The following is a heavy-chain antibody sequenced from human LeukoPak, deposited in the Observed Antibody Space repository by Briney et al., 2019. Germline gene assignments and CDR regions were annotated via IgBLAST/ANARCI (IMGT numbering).Heavy chain of an antibody. D-gene: IGHD3-10*01. J-gene: IGHJ5*02. CDR1: GFTFSSYW. CDR3: ARVVAVARFYGSGSYGDNWFDP. Sequence: GGSLRLSCAASGFTFSSYWMSWVRQAPGKGLEWVANIKQDGSEKYYVDSVKGRFTISRDNAKNSLYLQMNSLRAEDTAVYYCARVVAVARFYGSGSYGDNWFDPWGQGTLVTVSS. CDR2: IKQDGSEK. V-gene: IGHV3-7*01.